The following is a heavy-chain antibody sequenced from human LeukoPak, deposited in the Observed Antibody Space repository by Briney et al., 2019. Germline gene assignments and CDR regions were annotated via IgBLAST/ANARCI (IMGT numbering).Heavy chain of an antibody. CDR3: ARGTGFGFYDY. J-gene: IGHJ4*02. CDR2: INSDGSTT. V-gene: IGHV3-74*01. Sequence: GGSLRLSCAASGFTFGTYWMHWVRQAPGEGLVWVSRINSDGSTTSYADSVKGRFTISRDNGKNTLYLQMTSLRAEDTAVYYCARGTGFGFYDYWGQGTLVTVSS. D-gene: IGHD1-14*01. CDR1: GFTFGTYW.